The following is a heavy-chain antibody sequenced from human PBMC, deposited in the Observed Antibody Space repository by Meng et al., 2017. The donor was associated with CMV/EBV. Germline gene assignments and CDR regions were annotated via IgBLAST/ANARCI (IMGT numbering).Heavy chain of an antibody. D-gene: IGHD3-10*01. CDR3: ARDTSNGEVRGVILFDP. Sequence: ASVKVSCKASGYTFTGYYMHWVRQAPGQGLEWMEWINPNSGGTNYAQKFQGRVTMTRDTSISTAYMELSRLRSDDTAVYYCARDTSNGEVRGVILFDPWGQGTLVTVSS. CDR2: INPNSGGT. V-gene: IGHV1-2*02. J-gene: IGHJ5*02. CDR1: GYTFTGYY.